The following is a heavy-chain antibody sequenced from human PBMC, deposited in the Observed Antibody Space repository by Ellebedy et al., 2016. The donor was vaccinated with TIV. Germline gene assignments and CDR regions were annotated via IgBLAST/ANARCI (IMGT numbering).Heavy chain of an antibody. J-gene: IGHJ4*02. CDR1: AITFSDYY. V-gene: IGHV3-11*04. CDR2: IGSTGRGI. Sequence: PGGSLRLSCTASAITFSDYYMIWIRQAPGKGLEWVSHIGSTGRGIYYADSVKGRFTISRDNAKNSLYLQMNSLRAEDTAVYYCSRGIAAVMYWGQGTLVTVSS. D-gene: IGHD6-13*01. CDR3: SRGIAAVMY.